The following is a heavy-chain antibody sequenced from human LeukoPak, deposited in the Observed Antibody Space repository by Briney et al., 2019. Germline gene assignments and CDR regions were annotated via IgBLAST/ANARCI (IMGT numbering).Heavy chain of an antibody. Sequence: SETLSLTCAAYGGSFSGYYWSWIRQPPGKGLEWIGEINHSGSTNYNPSLKSRVTISVDTSKNQFSLKLSSVTAADTAVYYCAREPRYCSSTSCYHYYGMDVWGQGTTVTVSS. CDR2: INHSGST. V-gene: IGHV4-34*01. J-gene: IGHJ6*02. CDR3: AREPRYCSSTSCYHYYGMDV. CDR1: GGSFSGYY. D-gene: IGHD2-2*01.